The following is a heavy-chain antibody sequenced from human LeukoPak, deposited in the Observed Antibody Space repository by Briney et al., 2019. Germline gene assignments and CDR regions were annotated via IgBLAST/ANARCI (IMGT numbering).Heavy chain of an antibody. J-gene: IGHJ4*02. V-gene: IGHV3-30*04. D-gene: IGHD6-13*01. CDR2: ISYDGRNK. CDR3: ARDLSPFRWGSSWSGYYFDY. CDR1: GFTFSSYA. Sequence: SGGSLRLSCAASGFTFSSYAMHWVRQAPGKGLEWVAVISYDGRNKYYADSVKGRFTISRDNSKNTLYLQMNSLRAEDTAVYYCARDLSPFRWGSSWSGYYFDYWGQGTLVTVSS.